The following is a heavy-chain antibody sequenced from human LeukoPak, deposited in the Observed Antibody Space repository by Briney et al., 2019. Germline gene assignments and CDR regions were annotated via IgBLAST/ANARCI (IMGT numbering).Heavy chain of an antibody. D-gene: IGHD3-3*01. CDR2: VYYSGST. Sequence: SETLSLTCTVSGDSISSSTYYWGWIRQPPGKGLDWIGSVYYSGSTYYNPSLKSRVTISVDTSKNHFSLKLTSVTAADTAVYYCARHIYDFWSGYFQPRHFDYWGQGTLVTVSS. CDR3: ARHIYDFWSGYFQPRHFDY. CDR1: GDSISSSTYY. J-gene: IGHJ4*02. V-gene: IGHV4-39*01.